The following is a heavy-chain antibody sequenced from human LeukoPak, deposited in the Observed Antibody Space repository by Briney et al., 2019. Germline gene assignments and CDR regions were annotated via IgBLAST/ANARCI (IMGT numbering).Heavy chain of an antibody. CDR1: GFTFCTYA. V-gene: IGHV3-23*01. J-gene: IGHJ4*02. Sequence: GGALRPSCSASGFTFCTYAMSWGRPAPGKGLGWVSSTLGSSRSTYYVDSVKGRFTISRDNSKNMLYLQMNSLRAEDTAIYYCAKVPTAAGIIDFDYWGQGTLVAVSS. D-gene: IGHD6-13*01. CDR2: TLGSSRST. CDR3: AKVPTAAGIIDFDY.